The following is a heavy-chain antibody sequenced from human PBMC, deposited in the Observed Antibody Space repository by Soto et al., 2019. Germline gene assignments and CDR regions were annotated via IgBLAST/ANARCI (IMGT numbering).Heavy chain of an antibody. D-gene: IGHD6-13*01. CDR2: IYYSGST. Sequence: ETLSLTCTVSGGPISSYYWSWIRQPPGKGLEWIGYIYYSGSTNYNPSLKSRVTISVDTSKNQFSLKLSSVTAADTAVYYCARSIAAAGHFDYWGQGTLVTVSS. CDR1: GGPISSYY. V-gene: IGHV4-59*01. J-gene: IGHJ4*02. CDR3: ARSIAAAGHFDY.